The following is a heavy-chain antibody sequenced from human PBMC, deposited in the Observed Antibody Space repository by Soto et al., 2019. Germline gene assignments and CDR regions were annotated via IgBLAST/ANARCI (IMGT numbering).Heavy chain of an antibody. D-gene: IGHD6-19*01. Sequence: EVQLVESGGGLVQPGGSLRLSCAASGFTFSIYSMNWVRQAPGKGLEWFSYITSDTLTIKYSDSVKGRFTISRDNAKNSLYLQMNSLRHDDTAVYFCARSVEGHFDYWGQGTVVTVSS. CDR3: ARSVEGHFDY. CDR1: GFTFSIYS. V-gene: IGHV3-48*02. J-gene: IGHJ4*02. CDR2: ITSDTLTI.